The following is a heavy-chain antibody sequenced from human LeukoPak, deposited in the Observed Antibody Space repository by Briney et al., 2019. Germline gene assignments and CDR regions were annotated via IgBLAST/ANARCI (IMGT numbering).Heavy chain of an antibody. CDR3: ARLGVGATDSGRGDFDY. Sequence: SETLSLTCTVSGGSIRSSSYYWGWIRQPPGKGLEWIGNIHYSGITNYNSSLKSRVTISVDTSKNQFSLKLSSVTAADTAVYYCARLGVGATDSGRGDFDYWGQGTLVTVSS. J-gene: IGHJ4*02. CDR1: GGSIRSSSYY. CDR2: IHYSGIT. V-gene: IGHV4-61*05. D-gene: IGHD1-26*01.